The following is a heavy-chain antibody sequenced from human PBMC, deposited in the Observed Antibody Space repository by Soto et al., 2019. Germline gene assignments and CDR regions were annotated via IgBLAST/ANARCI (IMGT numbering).Heavy chain of an antibody. J-gene: IGHJ6*02. CDR3: ARRQDFGGPHYYYGMDV. D-gene: IGHD3-3*01. V-gene: IGHV3-30*04. Sequence: QVQLVESGGGVVQPGRSLRVSCAASGFIINNYAMHWVRQTPGKGLEWMAVISYDGSNKHYADSVKGRFTISRDNSNNTLYLQMNNLRPDDSAVYYCARRQDFGGPHYYYGMDVWGQGTTVTVSS. CDR2: ISYDGSNK. CDR1: GFIINNYA.